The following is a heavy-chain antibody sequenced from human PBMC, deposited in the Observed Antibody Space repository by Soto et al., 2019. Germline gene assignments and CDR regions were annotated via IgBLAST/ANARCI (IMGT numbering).Heavy chain of an antibody. J-gene: IGHJ6*02. D-gene: IGHD3-10*01. Sequence: GGSLRLSCAASGLTFSSYGMHWVRQAPGKGLEWVAVISYDGSNKYYADSVKGRFTISRDNSKNTLYLQMNSLRAEDTAVYYCAKDGQLWFGDGYGMDVWGQGTTVTVSS. CDR3: AKDGQLWFGDGYGMDV. V-gene: IGHV3-30*18. CDR2: ISYDGSNK. CDR1: GLTFSSYG.